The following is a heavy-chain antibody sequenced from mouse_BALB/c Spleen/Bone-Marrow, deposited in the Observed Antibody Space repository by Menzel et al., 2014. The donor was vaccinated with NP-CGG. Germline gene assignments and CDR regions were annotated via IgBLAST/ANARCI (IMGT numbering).Heavy chain of an antibody. CDR1: GFTFSSYA. Sequence: EVQLVESGGGLVKPGGSLKLSCAASGFTFSSYAMSWVRQTPEKRLEWVASISSGGSTYYPDSVKGRFTISRDNARNILYLQMSSLRSEDTAMYYCATPLYHGLHYYAMDYWGQGTSVTVSS. J-gene: IGHJ4*01. CDR3: ATPLYHGLHYYAMDY. D-gene: IGHD1-2*01. V-gene: IGHV5-6-5*01. CDR2: ISSGGST.